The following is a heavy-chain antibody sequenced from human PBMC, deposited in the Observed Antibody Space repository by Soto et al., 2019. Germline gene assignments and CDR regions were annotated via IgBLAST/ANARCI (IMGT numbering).Heavy chain of an antibody. CDR1: GGSFSGYY. Sequence: QVQLQQWGAGLLKPSETLSLTCAVYGGSFSGYYWSWIRQPPGKGLEWIGGINHSGSTNSNPSLKSRVTLSVGTSKRPFAPKSGSVTAAATAVYCCESAAAAWTFDYGGQGTVVTVSS. V-gene: IGHV4-34*01. CDR3: ESAAAAWTFDY. J-gene: IGHJ4*02. CDR2: INHSGST. D-gene: IGHD6-13*01.